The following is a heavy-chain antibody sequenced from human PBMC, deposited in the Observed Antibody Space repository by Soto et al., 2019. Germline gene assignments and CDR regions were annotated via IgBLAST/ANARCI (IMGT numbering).Heavy chain of an antibody. J-gene: IGHJ5*02. D-gene: IGHD3-10*01. CDR3: SRAIVASYYRWFDT. Sequence: TLSLTCTVSGGSISSGGYYWSWIRQHPGKGLEWIGYIYYSGSTYYNPSLKSRVTISVDTSKNQFSLKLSSVTAADTAVYYCSRAIVASYYRWFDTCGQETLITVS. V-gene: IGHV4-31*03. CDR1: GGSISSGGYY. CDR2: IYYSGST.